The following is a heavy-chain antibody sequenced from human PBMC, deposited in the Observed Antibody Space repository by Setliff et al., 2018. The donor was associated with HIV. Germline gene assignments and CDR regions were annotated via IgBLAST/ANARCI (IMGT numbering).Heavy chain of an antibody. D-gene: IGHD1-26*01. V-gene: IGHV3-30-3*01. CDR3: AREVVGATERYYFDY. J-gene: IGHJ4*02. Sequence: PGGSLRLSCAASGFTFSDYAMHWFRQAPGKGLEWVAVISYDGTKQFYADFVKGRFTTSRDVSNNTLYLQMNSLRSEDTAVYYCAREVVGATERYYFDYWGQGTLVTVSS. CDR2: ISYDGTKQ. CDR1: GFTFSDYA.